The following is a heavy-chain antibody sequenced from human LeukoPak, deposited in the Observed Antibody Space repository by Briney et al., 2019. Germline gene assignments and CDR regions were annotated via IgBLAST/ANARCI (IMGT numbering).Heavy chain of an antibody. CDR1: GGSISSGGYY. V-gene: IGHV4-31*03. CDR2: IYYSGST. J-gene: IGHJ6*02. Sequence: SQTLSLTCTVSGGSISSGGYYWSWIRQHAGKGLEWIGYIYYSGSTYYNPSLKSRVTISVDTSKNQFSLKLSSVTAADTAVYYCARLVVAATPYYYYYYGMDVWGQGTTATVSS. D-gene: IGHD2-15*01. CDR3: ARLVVAATPYYYYYYGMDV.